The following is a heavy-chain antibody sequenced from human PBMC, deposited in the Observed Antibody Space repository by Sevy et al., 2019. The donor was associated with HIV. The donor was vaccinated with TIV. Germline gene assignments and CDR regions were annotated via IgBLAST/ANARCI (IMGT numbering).Heavy chain of an antibody. CDR2: ISNDGSNK. Sequence: GGSLRLSCAASGFTFSNYAMHWVRQAPGKGLEWVAVISNDGSNKYYADSVKSRFTISRDNSKNTLYLQMNRLRAEDTAVYYCARVDEQRWLRLYYFDYWGQGTLVTVSS. D-gene: IGHD5-12*01. CDR3: ARVDEQRWLRLYYFDY. V-gene: IGHV3-30*04. CDR1: GFTFSNYA. J-gene: IGHJ4*02.